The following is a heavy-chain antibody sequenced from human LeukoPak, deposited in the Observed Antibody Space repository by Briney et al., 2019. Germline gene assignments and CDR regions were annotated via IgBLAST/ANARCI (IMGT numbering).Heavy chain of an antibody. CDR3: ARGPRAPHNWFDP. CDR1: GGSISSYY. Sequence: SSETLSLTCTVSGGSISSYYWSWIRQPPGMALEWVGYIYNTGSTNYKPSLKSRLTITLDTSKNQFSLKLSSVTAADTAVYYCARGPRAPHNWFDPWGQGTLVTVSS. CDR2: IYNTGST. J-gene: IGHJ5*02. V-gene: IGHV4-59*12.